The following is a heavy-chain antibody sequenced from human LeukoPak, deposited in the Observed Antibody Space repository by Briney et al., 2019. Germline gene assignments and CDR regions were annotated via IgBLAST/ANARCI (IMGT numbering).Heavy chain of an antibody. CDR1: GYTFTSYG. V-gene: IGHV1-18*01. Sequence: ASVKVSCKASGYTFTSYGISWVRQAPGQGLDWMGWISAYNGNTNYAQKLQGRVTMTTDTSTSTAYMELRSLRSDDTAVYYCARAPPFSPPNWFDPWGQGTLVTVSS. J-gene: IGHJ5*02. CDR3: ARAPPFSPPNWFDP. CDR2: ISAYNGNT.